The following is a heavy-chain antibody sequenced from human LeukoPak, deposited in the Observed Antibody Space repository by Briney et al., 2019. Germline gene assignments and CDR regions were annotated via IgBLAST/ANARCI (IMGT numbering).Heavy chain of an antibody. Sequence: SETLSLTCAVYGGSFSGYYWSWIRQPPGKGLEWIGEINHSGSTNYNPSLKSRVTISVDTSKNQFSLKLSSVTAADTAVYYCARSSSWRWLVPRGRSTGFDYWGQGTLVTVSS. CDR3: ARSSSWRWLVPRGRSTGFDY. V-gene: IGHV4-34*01. CDR1: GGSFSGYY. CDR2: INHSGST. J-gene: IGHJ4*02. D-gene: IGHD6-19*01.